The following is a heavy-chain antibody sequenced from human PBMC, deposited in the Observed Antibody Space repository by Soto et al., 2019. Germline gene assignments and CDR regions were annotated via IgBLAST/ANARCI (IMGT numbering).Heavy chain of an antibody. CDR1: GDTFCRFT. V-gene: IGHV1-69*13. CDR2: IKPISDIT. Sequence: SVKVSCKASGDTFCRFTINWVRQAPGQGLEWMGGIKPISDITNYAQRFQGRVTFTADASTSTVYLELSSLRSEDTAMYYCARDPSTINKLIGVWFDPWGQGTLVTVSS. D-gene: IGHD4-4*01. CDR3: ARDPSTINKLIGVWFDP. J-gene: IGHJ5*02.